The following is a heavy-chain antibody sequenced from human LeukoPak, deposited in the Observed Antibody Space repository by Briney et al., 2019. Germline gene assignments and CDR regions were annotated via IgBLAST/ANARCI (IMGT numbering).Heavy chain of an antibody. J-gene: IGHJ5*02. CDR1: GYSISSGYY. V-gene: IGHV4-38-2*02. Sequence: TSETLSLTCTVSGYSISSGYYWGWIRQPPGKGLEWIGSIYHSGSTYYNPSLKSRVTISVDTSKNQFSLKLSSVTAADTAVYYCARYSYDFWSGYSWFDPWGQGTLVTVSS. D-gene: IGHD3-3*01. CDR3: ARYSYDFWSGYSWFDP. CDR2: IYHSGST.